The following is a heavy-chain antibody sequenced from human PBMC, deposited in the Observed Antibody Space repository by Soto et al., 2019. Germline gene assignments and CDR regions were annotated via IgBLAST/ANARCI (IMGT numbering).Heavy chain of an antibody. D-gene: IGHD3-16*01. CDR2: ISGLDEK. CDR1: GFSLNTMGVA. CDR3: AHRPPTSLTFVS. Sequence: QITLKESGPTLVKPTQPLTLTCSFSGFSLNTMGVAVAWIRQPPGKALEWLASISGLDEKRYSPLFESTLTITKDSSKHLVDLTMTNGDPVDTATYYCAHRPPTSLTFVSWGQGPLVTVSS. J-gene: IGHJ4*02. V-gene: IGHV2-5*01.